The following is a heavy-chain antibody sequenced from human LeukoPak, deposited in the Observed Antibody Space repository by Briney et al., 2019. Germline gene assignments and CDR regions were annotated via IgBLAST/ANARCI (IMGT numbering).Heavy chain of an antibody. Sequence: GGSLRLSCAASGFTFSSYWMSWVRQAPGKGLEWVANIKQDGSEKYYVDSVKGRFTISRDNAKKSLYLQMNSLRAEDTAVYYCARMNLGYYYGMDAWGQGTTVTVSS. V-gene: IGHV3-7*01. CDR1: GFTFSSYW. D-gene: IGHD7-27*01. J-gene: IGHJ6*02. CDR2: IKQDGSEK. CDR3: ARMNLGYYYGMDA.